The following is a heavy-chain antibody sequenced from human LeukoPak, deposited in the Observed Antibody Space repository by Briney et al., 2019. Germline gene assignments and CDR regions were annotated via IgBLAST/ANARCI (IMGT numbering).Heavy chain of an antibody. Sequence: SETLSLTCTVSGGSISSSSYYWGWIRQPPGKGLEWIGSIYYSGSTYYNPSLKSRVTISVDTSKNQFSLKLSSVTAADTAVYYCASLIVGATQLTYYFDYWGQGTLVTVSS. CDR2: IYYSGST. D-gene: IGHD1-26*01. V-gene: IGHV4-39*01. CDR1: GGSISSSSYY. CDR3: ASLIVGATQLTYYFDY. J-gene: IGHJ4*02.